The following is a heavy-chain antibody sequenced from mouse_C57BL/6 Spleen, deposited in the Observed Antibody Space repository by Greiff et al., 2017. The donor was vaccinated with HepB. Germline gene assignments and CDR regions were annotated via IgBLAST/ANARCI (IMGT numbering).Heavy chain of an antibody. D-gene: IGHD2-4*01. CDR1: GYTFTSYW. V-gene: IGHV1-69*01. Sequence: QVQLQQPGAELVMPGASVKLSCKASGYTFTSYWMHWVKQRPGQGLEWIGEIDPSDSYTNYNQKFKGKSTLTVDKSSSTAYMQLSSLTSADSAVYYCARSLDDYDGDWYFDVWGTGTTVTVSS. CDR2: IDPSDSYT. J-gene: IGHJ1*03. CDR3: ARSLDDYDGDWYFDV.